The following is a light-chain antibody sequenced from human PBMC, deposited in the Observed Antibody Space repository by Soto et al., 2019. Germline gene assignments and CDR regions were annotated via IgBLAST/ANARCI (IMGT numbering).Light chain of an antibody. CDR1: ALPKQY. Sequence: SYELTQQPSVSVSPRQTASITCSGDALPKQYAYWYQKKPGQAPVMVIYKDSERPSWIPERFSGSSSGTTATLTISGVQAEDEADYFCQSPDSSGTTWVFGGGTKLTGL. CDR3: QSPDSSGTTWV. J-gene: IGLJ3*02. CDR2: KDS. V-gene: IGLV3-25*02.